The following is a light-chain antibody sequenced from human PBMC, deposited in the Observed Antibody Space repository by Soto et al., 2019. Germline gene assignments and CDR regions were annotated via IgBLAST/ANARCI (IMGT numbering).Light chain of an antibody. J-gene: IGKJ4*01. CDR3: QQSYTTPPT. V-gene: IGKV1-39*01. CDR1: QTIGKF. CDR2: GAS. Sequence: DIQMTQSPSSLSASVGDGVTITCRASQTIGKFLNWYHQKPGKAPNLLIYGASNLQSGAPSRFSGSGSGTEFTLTISSLQPEDFATYYCQQSYTTPPTFGGGTKVDIK.